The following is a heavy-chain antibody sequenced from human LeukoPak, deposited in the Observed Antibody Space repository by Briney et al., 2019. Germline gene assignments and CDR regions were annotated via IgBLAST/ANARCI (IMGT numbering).Heavy chain of an antibody. CDR3: ARDDWSSIRCYHIWFVP. CDR1: GFTFSSYW. V-gene: IGHV3-7*01. D-gene: IGHD2-2*01. CDR2: IKQDGSEK. J-gene: IGHJ5*02. Sequence: GGSLRLSCAASGFTFSSYWMSWVRQAQGKGLEWVANIKQDGSEKYYVGSVKGRFTISRDNAKNSLYLQMNSLRAEDTAVYYCARDDWSSIRCYHIWFVPWGQGTLVTVSS.